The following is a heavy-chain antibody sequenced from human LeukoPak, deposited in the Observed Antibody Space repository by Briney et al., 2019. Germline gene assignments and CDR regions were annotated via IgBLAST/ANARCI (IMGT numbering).Heavy chain of an antibody. CDR3: ASLGSSWYNFDY. Sequence: ASVKVSCKASGYTFTSYGISWVRQAPGQGLEWMGWISAYNGNTNYAQKLQGRVTMTTDTSTSTAYMGLRSLRSDDTAVYYCASLGSSWYNFDYWGQGTLVTVSS. CDR1: GYTFTSYG. J-gene: IGHJ4*02. D-gene: IGHD6-13*01. V-gene: IGHV1-18*01. CDR2: ISAYNGNT.